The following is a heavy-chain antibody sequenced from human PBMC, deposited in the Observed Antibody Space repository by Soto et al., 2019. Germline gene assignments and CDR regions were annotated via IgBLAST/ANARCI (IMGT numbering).Heavy chain of an antibody. D-gene: IGHD1-1*01. CDR1: GNSVSSNSAA. J-gene: IGHJ6*02. CDR3: ARVNWNKLLGMDV. CDR2: TYYRSKWYN. V-gene: IGHV6-1*01. Sequence: SQTLTLTCAISGNSVSSNSAAWNWIRQSPSRGLEWLGRTYYRSKWYNDYAVSVKSRITINPDTSKNQFSLQLNSVTPEDMAVYYCARVNWNKLLGMDVWGQGTTVTVSS.